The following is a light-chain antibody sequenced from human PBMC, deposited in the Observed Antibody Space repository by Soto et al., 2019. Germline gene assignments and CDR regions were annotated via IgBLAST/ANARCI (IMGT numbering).Light chain of an antibody. Sequence: DIVLTQSPGTLSLSPGERATLSCRTSQSVSSNYLAWYQQKPGQAPRLLIYGASTRATGVPDRFSGSGSGTDFTLTISRLEPEDFAVYHCQQYGSLSWTVGQWTKVEIK. J-gene: IGKJ1*01. V-gene: IGKV3-20*01. CDR1: QSVSSNY. CDR3: QQYGSLSWT. CDR2: GAS.